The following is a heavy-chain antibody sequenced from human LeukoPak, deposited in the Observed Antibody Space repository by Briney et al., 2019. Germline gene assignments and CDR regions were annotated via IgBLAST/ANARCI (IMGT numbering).Heavy chain of an antibody. J-gene: IGHJ3*02. D-gene: IGHD2-15*01. Sequence: PSQTLSLTCTVSGGSISSSSYSWGWIRQPPGRGLGWIGSIYYSGSTYYNPSLKSRATISVDTSKNQFSLKMSSVTAADTAVYYCARPTDYCSGGSCYSTQGMGDAFDIWGQGTMVTVSS. V-gene: IGHV4-39*01. CDR2: IYYSGST. CDR3: ARPTDYCSGGSCYSTQGMGDAFDI. CDR1: GGSISSSSYS.